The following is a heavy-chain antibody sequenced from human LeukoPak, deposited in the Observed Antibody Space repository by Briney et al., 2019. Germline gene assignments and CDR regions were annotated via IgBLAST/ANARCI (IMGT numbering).Heavy chain of an antibody. CDR1: GFTFSSYA. Sequence: GRSLRLSCAASGFTFSSYAMHWVRQAPGKGLEWVAVISYDGSNKYYADSVKGRFTISRDNSKNTLYLQMNSLRAEDTAVYYCAREGGYYDSSGYYSLDYWGQGTLVTVSS. V-gene: IGHV3-30-3*01. J-gene: IGHJ4*02. CDR3: AREGGYYDSSGYYSLDY. D-gene: IGHD3-22*01. CDR2: ISYDGSNK.